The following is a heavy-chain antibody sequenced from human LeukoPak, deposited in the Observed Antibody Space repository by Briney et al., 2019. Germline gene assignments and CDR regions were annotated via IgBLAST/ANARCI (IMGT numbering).Heavy chain of an antibody. Sequence: GGSLRLSCAASGFTFSDYYMNWIRQAPGKGLEWVSYITSSGSTIYYADSVKGRFTISRDNAKNSLYLQMNSLRAEDTAVYYCAKDLRSLGYGSGYYFDYWGQGTLVTVSS. D-gene: IGHD3-10*01. V-gene: IGHV3-11*01. CDR3: AKDLRSLGYGSGYYFDY. CDR1: GFTFSDYY. CDR2: ITSSGSTI. J-gene: IGHJ4*02.